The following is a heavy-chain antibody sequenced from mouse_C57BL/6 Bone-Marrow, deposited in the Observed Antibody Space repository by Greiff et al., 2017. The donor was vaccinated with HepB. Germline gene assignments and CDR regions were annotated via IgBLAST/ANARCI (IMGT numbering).Heavy chain of an antibody. V-gene: IGHV5-4*01. CDR1: GFTFSSYA. J-gene: IGHJ2*01. CDR2: ISDGGSYT. CDR3: AREDYYGSSYYFGY. D-gene: IGHD1-1*01. Sequence: EVMLVESGGGLVKPGGSLKLSCAASGFTFSSYAMSWVRQTPEKRLEWVATISDGGSYTYYPDNVKGRFTISRDNAKNNLYLQMSHLKSEDTAMYYCAREDYYGSSYYFGYWGQGTTLTVSS.